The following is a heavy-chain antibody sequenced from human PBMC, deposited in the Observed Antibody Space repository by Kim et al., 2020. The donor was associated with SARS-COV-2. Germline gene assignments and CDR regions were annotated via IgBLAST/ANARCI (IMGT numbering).Heavy chain of an antibody. Sequence: GGSLRLSCAASGFTFRSYAMTWVRQAPGKGLEWVSAISGSSDSTYYADSVKGRFTISRDNSKNTLFLQMNNLRAEDTALYYCARVITAFDYWGQGTLVT. D-gene: IGHD2-21*01. J-gene: IGHJ4*02. CDR1: GFTFRSYA. CDR3: ARVITAFDY. CDR2: ISGSSDST. V-gene: IGHV3-23*01.